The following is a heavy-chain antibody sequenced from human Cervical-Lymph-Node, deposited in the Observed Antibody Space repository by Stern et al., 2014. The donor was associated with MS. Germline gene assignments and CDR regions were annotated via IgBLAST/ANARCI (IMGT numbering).Heavy chain of an antibody. D-gene: IGHD4-23*01. CDR3: ARAVWTTVVTPPDY. CDR2: IIPIFGTA. J-gene: IGHJ4*02. CDR1: GGTFSSYA. Sequence: VQLLESGAEVKKPGSSVKVSCKASGGTFSSYAISWVRQAPGQGLEWMGGIIPIFGTANYAQKFQGRVTITADESTSTAYMERSSLRSEDTAVYYCARAVWTTVVTPPDYWGQGTLVTVSS. V-gene: IGHV1-69*01.